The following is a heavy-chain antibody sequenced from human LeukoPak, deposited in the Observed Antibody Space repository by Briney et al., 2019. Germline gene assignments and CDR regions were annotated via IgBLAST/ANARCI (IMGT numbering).Heavy chain of an antibody. CDR3: ARVRDTAMVNSFDY. CDR2: IYYSGST. Sequence: SETLSLTCTVSGGSISSYYWSWIRQPPGKGLEWIGYIYYSGSTNYNPSLKRRVTTSVDTSKNQFSLKLSSVTAADTAVYYCARVRDTAMVNSFDYWGQGTLVTVSS. CDR1: GGSISSYY. J-gene: IGHJ4*02. V-gene: IGHV4-59*01. D-gene: IGHD5-18*01.